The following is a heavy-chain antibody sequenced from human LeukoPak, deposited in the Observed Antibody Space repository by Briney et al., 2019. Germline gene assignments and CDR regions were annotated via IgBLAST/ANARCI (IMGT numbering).Heavy chain of an antibody. J-gene: IGHJ4*02. Sequence: GGSLRLSCAASGFTFSSYGIHWVRQAPGKGLEWVAFIRYDGSNKYYTDSVKGRFTISRDNSKNTLYLQMNSLRAEDTAVYYCVGRFDYWGQGTLVTVSS. CDR1: GFTFSSYG. CDR3: VGRFDY. CDR2: IRYDGSNK. V-gene: IGHV3-30*02.